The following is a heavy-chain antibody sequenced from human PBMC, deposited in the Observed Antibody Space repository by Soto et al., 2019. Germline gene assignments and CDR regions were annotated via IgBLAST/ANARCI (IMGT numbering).Heavy chain of an antibody. J-gene: IGHJ2*01. D-gene: IGHD2-15*01. CDR3: ARTDGGPDWYFDL. Sequence: QVQLVQSGAEVKKPGASVKVSCKASGYIFTGYYMHWVRQAPGQGLEWMGWINPNSGDTNYAQKFQAWVTMTRDTAISTAYMELSRLKSDDTAVYYCARTDGGPDWYFDLWGRGTLVTVSS. CDR2: INPNSGDT. CDR1: GYIFTGYY. V-gene: IGHV1-2*04.